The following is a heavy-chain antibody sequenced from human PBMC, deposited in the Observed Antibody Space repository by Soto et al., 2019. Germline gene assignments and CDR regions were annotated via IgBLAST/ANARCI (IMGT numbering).Heavy chain of an antibody. CDR3: AKGEWELPTYFDF. CDR2: ISDSGAVT. V-gene: IGHV3-23*01. Sequence: PGGSLRLSCVASGFTFSNYAMTWVRQAPGKGLEWLSTISDSGAVTFYADSVKGRFTVSRDSSKNTLFLQMISLRPEDTALYYCAKGEWELPTYFDFWGKGTLVTGSS. D-gene: IGHD1-26*01. CDR1: GFTFSNYA. J-gene: IGHJ4*02.